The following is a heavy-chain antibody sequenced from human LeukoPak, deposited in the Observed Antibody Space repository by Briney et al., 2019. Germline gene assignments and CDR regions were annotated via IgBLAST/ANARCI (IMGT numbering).Heavy chain of an antibody. J-gene: IGHJ6*03. CDR3: AREGTGSYMDV. CDR1: GFTFSSYW. CDR2: IRTDGTIT. V-gene: IGHV3-74*01. Sequence: GGSLRLSCAASGFTFSSYWMHWVRQAPGKGLVWVSLIRTDGTITTYADSVKGRFSISRDNAKNTLYLQVNSLRVEDTAVYYCAREGTGSYMDVWGKGTTVTVSS. D-gene: IGHD1/OR15-1a*01.